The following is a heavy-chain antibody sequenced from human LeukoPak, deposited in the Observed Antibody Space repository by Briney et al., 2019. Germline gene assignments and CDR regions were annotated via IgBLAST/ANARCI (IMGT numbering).Heavy chain of an antibody. D-gene: IGHD1-26*01. CDR1: GFTFGGYG. J-gene: IGHJ4*02. CDR3: AKRGSSGSYRYLEY. V-gene: IGHV3-30*18. CDR2: ISYDGSNQ. Sequence: GGSLRLSCAASGFTFGGYGMHWVRQAPGKGLEWVAIISYDGSNQYYADSVKGRFTISRDNSKNTLYLQMNSLRAEDTAVYYCAKRGSSGSYRYLEYWGQGTLVTVSS.